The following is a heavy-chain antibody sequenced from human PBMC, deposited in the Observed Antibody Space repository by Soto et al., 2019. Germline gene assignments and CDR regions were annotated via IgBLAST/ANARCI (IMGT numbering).Heavy chain of an antibody. V-gene: IGHV4-34*01. Sequence: SETLSLTCAVYGGSFSGYYWSGIRQPPGKGLEWIGEINHSGSTNYNPSLKSRVTISVDTSKNQFSLKLSSVTAADTAVYYCARGLVVVPAALNWFDPWGQGTLVTVSS. CDR3: ARGLVVVPAALNWFDP. D-gene: IGHD2-2*01. J-gene: IGHJ5*02. CDR1: GGSFSGYY. CDR2: INHSGST.